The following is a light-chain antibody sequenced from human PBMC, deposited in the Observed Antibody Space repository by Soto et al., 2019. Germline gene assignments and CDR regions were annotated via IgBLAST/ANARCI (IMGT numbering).Light chain of an antibody. V-gene: IGKV1-5*01. CDR2: DVS. Sequence: DIQMTQSPSTLSASVGDRVTITCRASQTLRTWLAWYQQKPGKAPKLLIYDVSILQSGVPSRFSCSGAGTEFTLTIGSLQPDDFATYYCQQYNGYPLSFGGGTKVEFK. J-gene: IGKJ4*01. CDR1: QTLRTW. CDR3: QQYNGYPLS.